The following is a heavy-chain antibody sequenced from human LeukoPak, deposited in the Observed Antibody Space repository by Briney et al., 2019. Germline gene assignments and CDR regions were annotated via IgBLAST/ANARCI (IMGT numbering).Heavy chain of an antibody. J-gene: IGHJ3*02. CDR1: GGSISSSSYY. V-gene: IGHV4-39*01. CDR2: IYYSGST. D-gene: IGHD3-10*01. CDR3: ARGPDKLLWFGELSPGAFDI. Sequence: SETLSPTCNVSGGSISSSSYYWGWIRQPPGKGLEWIGSIYYSGSTYYNPSLKSRVTISVDTSKNQFSLKLSSVTAADTAVYYCARGPDKLLWFGELSPGAFDIWGQGTMVTVSS.